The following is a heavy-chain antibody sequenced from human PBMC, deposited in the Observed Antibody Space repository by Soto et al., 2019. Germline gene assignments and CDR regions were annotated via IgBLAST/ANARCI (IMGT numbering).Heavy chain of an antibody. Sequence: KPSETLSLTCTVSGGSISSYYWSWIRQPPGKGLEWIGYIYYSGSTNYNPSLKSRVTISVDTSKNQFSLKLSSVTAADTAVYYCARGDVNIDYWGQGTLVTVSS. J-gene: IGHJ4*02. CDR3: ARGDVNIDY. CDR1: GGSISSYY. CDR2: IYYSGST. V-gene: IGHV4-59*01.